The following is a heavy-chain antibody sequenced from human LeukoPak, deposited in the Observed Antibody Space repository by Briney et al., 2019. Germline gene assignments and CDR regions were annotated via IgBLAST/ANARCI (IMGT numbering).Heavy chain of an antibody. Sequence: GASLKISCKGPGYIFTNYLIGWVRQMPGKGLGWMGVIYPGDSNTKYRRSFRGQVTLSADKSINDAYLQWSSVKASDAAMYDCARPRRSGRGGKFYYYYYGLDVWGQGTTVTVSS. D-gene: IGHD2-15*01. V-gene: IGHV5-51*01. CDR2: IYPGDSNT. J-gene: IGHJ6*02. CDR1: GYIFTNYL. CDR3: ARPRRSGRGGKFYYYYYGLDV.